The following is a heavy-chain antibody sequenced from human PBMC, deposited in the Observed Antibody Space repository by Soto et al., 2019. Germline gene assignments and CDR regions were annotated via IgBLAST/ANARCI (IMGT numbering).Heavy chain of an antibody. V-gene: IGHV3-23*01. Sequence: EVQLLESGGGLVQPGGSLRLSCAASGFTFSSYGMSWVRQAPGKGLEWVSAISGSGRNIFYADSVKGRFTISRDNSKNTLYLQMNYLRAGDTAVYYCAKVIRDIVVVVTATAFEYFHHWGQGTLVTVSS. D-gene: IGHD2-15*01. J-gene: IGHJ1*01. CDR2: ISGSGRNI. CDR1: GFTFSSYG. CDR3: AKVIRDIVVVVTATAFEYFHH.